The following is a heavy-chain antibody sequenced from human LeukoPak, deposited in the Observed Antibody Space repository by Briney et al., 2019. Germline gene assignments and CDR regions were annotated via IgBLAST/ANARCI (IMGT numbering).Heavy chain of an antibody. CDR2: I. CDR3: ARDSFGDALDY. V-gene: IGHV3-30*03. Sequence: GGSLRLSCAASGFTLSTYGMHWVRQAPGKGLEWVAMIYFAKGRFTISRDNSKNTLYLQMNSLTTEDTAVYYCARDSFGDALDYWGQGTLVTVSS. D-gene: IGHD4-17*01. CDR1: GFTLSTYG. J-gene: IGHJ4*02.